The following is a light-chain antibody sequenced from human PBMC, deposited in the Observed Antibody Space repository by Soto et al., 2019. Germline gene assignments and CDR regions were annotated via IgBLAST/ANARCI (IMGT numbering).Light chain of an antibody. V-gene: IGLV1-44*01. Sequence: QSVLTQPPLASGAPGQRVTISCSGSSSNIGSNTVNWYQRLPGTAPKLLMYANNQRPSGVPDRFSGSKSGTSASLAISGLQSEDEADYYCAAWDDSLNGAVFGGGTQLTVL. CDR2: ANN. J-gene: IGLJ7*01. CDR3: AAWDDSLNGAV. CDR1: SSNIGSNT.